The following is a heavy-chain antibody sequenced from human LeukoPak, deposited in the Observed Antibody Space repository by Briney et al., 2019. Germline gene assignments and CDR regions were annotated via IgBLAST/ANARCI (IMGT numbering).Heavy chain of an antibody. J-gene: IGHJ4*02. V-gene: IGHV4-34*01. Sequence: SETLSLTCTVSSGSTTNYYWSWIRQPPGKGLEWIGEINHSGSTNYNPSLKSRVTISVDTSKNQFSLKLSSVTAADTAVYYCARHLEYSSSFVDYWGQGTLVTVSS. CDR3: ARHLEYSSSFVDY. CDR2: INHSGST. D-gene: IGHD6-6*01. CDR1: SGSTTNYY.